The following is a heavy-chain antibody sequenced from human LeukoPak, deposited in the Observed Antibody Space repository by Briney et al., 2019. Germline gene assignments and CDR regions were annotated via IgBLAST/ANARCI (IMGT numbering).Heavy chain of an antibody. J-gene: IGHJ4*02. CDR2: VSYDGSIE. Sequence: PGRSLRLSCAASGFTFSTYAMYWVRQAPGKGLEWVAIVSYDGSIEYYADSVKGRFTISRDNSKNTLYLQMNSLRAEDTAVYYCARDLLGGGLDYWGQGTLVTVPS. V-gene: IGHV3-30-3*01. CDR1: GFTFSTYA. D-gene: IGHD3-16*01. CDR3: ARDLLGGGLDY.